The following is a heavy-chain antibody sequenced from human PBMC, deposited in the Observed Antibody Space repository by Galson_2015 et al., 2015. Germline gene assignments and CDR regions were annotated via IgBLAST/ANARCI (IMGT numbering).Heavy chain of an antibody. Sequence: SLRLSCAASGFIFSSYDMHWVRHAAGKGLEWVSGIATDGDTFYADSVKGRFTNSRENAENSVYLQMNSLRAGDTAVYYCARGGGIGFDYWGQGTLVTVSS. J-gene: IGHJ4*02. CDR1: GFIFSSYD. CDR3: ARGGGIGFDY. CDR2: IATDGDT. D-gene: IGHD3-16*01. V-gene: IGHV3-13*01.